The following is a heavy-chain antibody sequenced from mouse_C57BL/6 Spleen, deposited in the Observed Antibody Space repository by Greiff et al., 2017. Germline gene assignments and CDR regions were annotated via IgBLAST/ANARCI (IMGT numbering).Heavy chain of an antibody. Sequence: QVQLQQSGAELVRPGTSVKVSCKASGYAFTNYLIEWVKQRPGQGLEWIGVINPGSGGTNYNEKFKGKATLTADKSSSTAYMQLSSLTSEDSAVYFCARKGLRYYYFGYWGQGTTLTVSS. J-gene: IGHJ2*01. CDR3: ARKGLRYYYFGY. V-gene: IGHV1-54*01. CDR2: INPGSGGT. D-gene: IGHD1-1*01. CDR1: GYAFTNYL.